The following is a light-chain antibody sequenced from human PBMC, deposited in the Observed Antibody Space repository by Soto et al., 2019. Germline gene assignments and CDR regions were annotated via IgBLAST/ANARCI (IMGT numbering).Light chain of an antibody. V-gene: IGLV2-14*01. J-gene: IGLJ1*01. CDR3: CSYTTSNTRQIV. CDR1: SSDVGGYNY. CDR2: DVT. Sequence: QSALTQPASVSRSPGQSITISCTGTSSDVGGYNYVSWYQQQPGKAPKFMIYDVTNRPSGVSNRFSGSKSGNTASLTISGLQAEDEADYYCCSYTTSNTRQIVFGTGTKVTVL.